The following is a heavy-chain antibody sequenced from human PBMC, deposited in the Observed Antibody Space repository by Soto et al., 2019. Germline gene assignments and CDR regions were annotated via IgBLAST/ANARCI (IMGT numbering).Heavy chain of an antibody. D-gene: IGHD4-17*01. Sequence: GGSLRLSCAASGFTFSSYAMSWVRQAPGKGLEWVSAISGSGGSTYYADSVKGRFTISRDNSKNTLYLQMNSLRAEDTAVYYCAKFRLAYGDYPRFDPWGQGTLVTVSS. V-gene: IGHV3-23*01. CDR3: AKFRLAYGDYPRFDP. CDR2: ISGSGGST. CDR1: GFTFSSYA. J-gene: IGHJ5*02.